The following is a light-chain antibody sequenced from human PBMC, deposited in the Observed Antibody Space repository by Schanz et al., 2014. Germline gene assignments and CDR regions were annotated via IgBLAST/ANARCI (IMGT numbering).Light chain of an antibody. V-gene: IGLV2-23*01. J-gene: IGLJ1*01. Sequence: QSALTQPASVSGSPGQSITISCTGTSSDVGSYNLVSWYQQHPDKAPKLIIYEGTKRPSGVSNRFSGSESGNTASLTISGLQAEDEADYYCSSYGGSHNYVFGTGTKLTVL. CDR2: EGT. CDR3: SSYGGSHNYV. CDR1: SSDVGSYNL.